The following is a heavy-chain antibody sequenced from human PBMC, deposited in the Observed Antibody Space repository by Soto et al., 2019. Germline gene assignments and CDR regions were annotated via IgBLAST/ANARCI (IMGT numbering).Heavy chain of an antibody. CDR1: GFSITNTW. CDR2: VKSKADGGTA. V-gene: IGHV3-15*07. J-gene: IGHJ4*02. D-gene: IGHD3-3*01. Sequence: SGGGLVQPGGSLRLSCAASGFSITNTWMHWVRQAPGKGLEWVGRVKSKADGGTADYAAPVKGRFTVSRDDSKNTQYLQMTSLKMEDTAVYYCNSYPDFWGGHTPLWGQGTLVTVSS. CDR3: NSYPDFWGGHTPL.